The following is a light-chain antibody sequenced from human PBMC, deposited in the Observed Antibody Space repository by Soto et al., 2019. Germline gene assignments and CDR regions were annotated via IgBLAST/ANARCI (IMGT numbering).Light chain of an antibody. CDR2: KAS. CDR1: QTISSW. V-gene: IGKV1-5*03. CDR3: QHYNSYSEE. J-gene: IGKJ1*01. Sequence: DIQMTQSPSTLSGSVVYRVTITFRASQTISSWLAWYQQKPGKAPKLLIYKASTLKSGVPSRFSGSGSGTEFTLTISSLQPDDFATYYCQHYNSYSEEFGQGTKVDIK.